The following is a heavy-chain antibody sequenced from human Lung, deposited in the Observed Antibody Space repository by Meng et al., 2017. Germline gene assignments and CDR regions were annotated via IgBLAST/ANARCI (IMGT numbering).Heavy chain of an antibody. V-gene: IGHV4-34*01. CDR1: GCSVSDYS. J-gene: IGHJ4*02. D-gene: IGHD4-11*01. CDR3: AGGPTTMAHDFDY. CDR2: NNQSGSN. Sequence: QVQRHEGGAGLWEPSESLSFTCSGSGCSVSDYSWSGPRQRPGKGREWNVENNQSGSNNYNLTLESLITVSVDTAQNNLSLKLGSVAAADAAVYDCAGGPTTMAHDFDYWGQGTLVTVSS.